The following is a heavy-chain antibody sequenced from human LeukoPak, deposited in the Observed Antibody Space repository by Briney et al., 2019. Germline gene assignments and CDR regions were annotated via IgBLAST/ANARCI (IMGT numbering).Heavy chain of an antibody. CDR3: ANALGAYSSNWYPFHY. Sequence: GRSLRLSCAASGFTFSIYDMHCVCQAPGKGLEWVSLISDDGRNKYYADSVKGRFTISRDNSKNPLYLQVNSLRPEDPAVYYCANALGAYSSNWYPFHYSGQGTLVTVSS. J-gene: IGHJ4*02. V-gene: IGHV3-30*18. CDR1: GFTFSIYD. CDR2: ISDDGRNK. D-gene: IGHD6-13*01.